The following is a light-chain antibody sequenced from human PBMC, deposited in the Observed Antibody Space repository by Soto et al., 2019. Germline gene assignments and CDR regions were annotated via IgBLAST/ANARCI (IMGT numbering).Light chain of an antibody. V-gene: IGKV2-28*01. CDR1: QSLLYDNGYIY. CDR2: LGS. CDR3: MQTLQTPRT. J-gene: IGKJ4*01. Sequence: DIVMTQSPLSLPVTPGEPASISCRSRQSLLYDNGYIYLDWYLQKPGRSPQLLIYLGSNRASGVTDRFSGSVSGTDFTLEISRVEAEDVGLYYCMQTLQTPRTFGGGTKVEIK.